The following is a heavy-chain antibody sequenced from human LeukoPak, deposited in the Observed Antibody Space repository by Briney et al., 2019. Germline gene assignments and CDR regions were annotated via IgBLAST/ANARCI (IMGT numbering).Heavy chain of an antibody. CDR1: GFTFSSYA. Sequence: GGSLRLSCAASGFTFSSYAMHWVRQAQGKGLEWVAVISYDGSNKYYADSVKGRFTISRDNSKNTLYLQMNSLRAADTAVYYCAREPHSSCFDYWGQGALVTVSS. D-gene: IGHD6-6*01. CDR3: AREPHSSCFDY. CDR2: ISYDGSNK. J-gene: IGHJ4*02. V-gene: IGHV3-30*04.